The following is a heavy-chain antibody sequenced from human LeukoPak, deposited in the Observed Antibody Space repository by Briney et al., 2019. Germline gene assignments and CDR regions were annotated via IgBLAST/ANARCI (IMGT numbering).Heavy chain of an antibody. V-gene: IGHV4-34*01. CDR3: ARGPYGSGTTQENYFDY. Sequence: GSLRLSCAASGFTFSNAWMSWVRQPPGKGLEWIGEINHSGSTNYNPSLKSRVTISVDTSKNQFSLKLSSVTAADTAVYCCARGPYGSGTTQENYFDYWGQGTLVTVSS. D-gene: IGHD3-10*01. J-gene: IGHJ4*02. CDR2: INHSGST. CDR1: GFTFSNAW.